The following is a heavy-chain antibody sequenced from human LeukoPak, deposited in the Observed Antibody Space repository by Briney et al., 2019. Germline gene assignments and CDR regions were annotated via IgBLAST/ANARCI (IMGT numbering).Heavy chain of an antibody. V-gene: IGHV3-30*02. CDR2: IRFDGSDK. CDR1: GFTFRTYG. J-gene: IGHJ6*03. Sequence: GGSLRLSCAASGFTFRTYGMHWVRQAPGKGLEWVAFIRFDGSDKDYADSVKGRFTISRDNSKNTLDLQMNSLRAEDTAVYYCARDPGVVVKGAFAGYYMDVWGKGTTVTVSS. D-gene: IGHD2-21*01. CDR3: ARDPGVVVKGAFAGYYMDV.